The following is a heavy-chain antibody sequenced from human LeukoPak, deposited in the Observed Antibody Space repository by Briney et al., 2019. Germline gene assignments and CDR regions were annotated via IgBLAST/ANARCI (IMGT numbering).Heavy chain of an antibody. CDR2: ISSSSSYI. J-gene: IGHJ6*04. V-gene: IGHV3-21*01. Sequence: KPGGSLRLSCAASGITFSTYSMNWVRQAPGKGLEWVSSISSSSSYIYYADSVKGRFTISRDNAKHSLYLQMNSLRAEDTAVYYCAELGITMIGGVWGKGTTVTISS. CDR3: AELGITMIGGV. CDR1: GITFSTYS. D-gene: IGHD3-10*02.